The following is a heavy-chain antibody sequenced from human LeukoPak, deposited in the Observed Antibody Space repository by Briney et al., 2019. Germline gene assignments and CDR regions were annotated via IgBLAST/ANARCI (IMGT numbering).Heavy chain of an antibody. D-gene: IGHD5-12*01. Sequence: GGSLRLSCAASGFTFSAYSMNWVRQAPGKGLEWVSSFTSSSSYIYYADSVKGRFTISRDNAKNSPYLQMNSLRAEDTAVYYCARGLDMVATSKYWGQGTLVTVSS. CDR1: GFTFSAYS. CDR2: FTSSSSYI. CDR3: ARGLDMVATSKY. V-gene: IGHV3-21*01. J-gene: IGHJ4*02.